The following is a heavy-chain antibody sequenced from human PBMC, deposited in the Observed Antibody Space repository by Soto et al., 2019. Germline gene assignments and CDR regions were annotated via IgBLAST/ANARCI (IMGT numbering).Heavy chain of an antibody. CDR3: VRLIGHSWLDV. D-gene: IGHD1-26*01. CDR2: TYYRSKWYN. CDR1: GDSVSSSSVT. V-gene: IGHV6-1*01. Sequence: PSQTLSLTCAISGDSVSSSSVTWNWIRQSPSRGLEWLGRTYYRSKWYNDYAESVKSRITINPDTSKNQFSLHLNSVTPEDAAVYYCVRLIGHSWLDVWGQGTLVTGAS. J-gene: IGHJ5*02.